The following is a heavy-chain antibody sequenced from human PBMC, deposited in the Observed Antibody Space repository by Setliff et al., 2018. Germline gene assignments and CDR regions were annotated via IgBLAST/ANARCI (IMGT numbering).Heavy chain of an antibody. CDR3: ARGARLYETDHHYYGWLDP. V-gene: IGHV3-7*01. D-gene: IGHD3-22*01. CDR1: GFTFSSLW. J-gene: IGHJ5*02. Sequence: PGGSLRLSCSASGFTFSSLWMAWVRQAPGKGLEWVANINQRGSDQFYVESVKGRFTISRDNAKNSLYLQMNNLRAEDTAVYHCARGARLYETDHHYYGWLDPWGQGTLVTVSS. CDR2: INQRGSDQ.